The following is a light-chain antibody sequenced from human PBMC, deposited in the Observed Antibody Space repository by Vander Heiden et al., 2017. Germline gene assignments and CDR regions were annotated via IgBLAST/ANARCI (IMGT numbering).Light chain of an antibody. CDR2: VNS. CDR3: QSYDSSLSGWL. J-gene: IGLJ3*02. V-gene: IGLV1-40*01. Sequence: HSVLTQPRSVSAAPGLRVTIPCTGSSSNIGPGYDGHSYQQLPGTAPKLLIYVNSNRPSGVRDRFSGSKSGTSASLAITGLQAEDEADYYCQSYDSSLSGWLFGGGTKLTVL. CDR1: SSNIGPGYD.